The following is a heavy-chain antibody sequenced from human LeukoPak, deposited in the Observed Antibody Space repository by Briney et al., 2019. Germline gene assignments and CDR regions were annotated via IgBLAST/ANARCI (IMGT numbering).Heavy chain of an antibody. CDR2: IYYSGST. CDR3: ASTRRGAAALDY. J-gene: IGHJ4*02. V-gene: IGHV4-59*01. Sequence: PSETLSLTCTVSGGSTSSYYWSWIRQPPGKGLEWIGYIYYSGSTNYNPSLKSRVTISVDTSKNQFSLKLSSVTAADTAVYYCASTRRGAAALDYWGQGTLVTVSS. CDR1: GGSTSSYY. D-gene: IGHD6-13*01.